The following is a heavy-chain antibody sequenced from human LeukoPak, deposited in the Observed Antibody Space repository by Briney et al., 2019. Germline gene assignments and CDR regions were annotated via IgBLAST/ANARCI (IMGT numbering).Heavy chain of an antibody. CDR2: INHSGST. J-gene: IGHJ5*01. V-gene: IGHV4-34*01. CDR3: ARRPRGVIIKTWFDS. Sequence: SETLSPTCAVYGGSFSGYYWSWIRQPPGKGLEWIGEINHSGSTNYNPSLKSRVTISVDTSKNQFSLKLSSVTAADTAVYYCARRPRGVIIKTWFDSWGQGTLVTVSS. D-gene: IGHD3-10*01. CDR1: GGSFSGYY.